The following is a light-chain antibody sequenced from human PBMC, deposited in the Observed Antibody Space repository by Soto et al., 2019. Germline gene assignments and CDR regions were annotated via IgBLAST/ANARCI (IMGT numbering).Light chain of an antibody. CDR1: SNDVGSYDF. CDR2: EVS. CDR3: SSYTTFTTLV. V-gene: IGLV2-14*01. J-gene: IGLJ1*01. Sequence: QSVLTQPASVSGSPGQSITISCTGTSNDVGSYDFVSWYQQQPGKAPKLLIYEVSNRPSGVSHRFSGSKSDNTASLTISGLQSEDEAHYYCSSYTTFTTLVFGTGTKVTVL.